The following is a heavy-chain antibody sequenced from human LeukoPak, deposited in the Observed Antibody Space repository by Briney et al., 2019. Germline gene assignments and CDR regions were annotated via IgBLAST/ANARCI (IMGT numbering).Heavy chain of an antibody. J-gene: IGHJ3*02. V-gene: IGHV3-20*04. Sequence: PGGSLRLSCAASGFTFDDYGMSWVRQAPGKGLEWVSGINWNGGSTGYADSVKGRFTISRDNAKNSLYLQMNSLRAEDTALYYCARAKYQLLTPTGAFDIWGQGTMVTVSS. D-gene: IGHD2-2*01. CDR2: INWNGGST. CDR3: ARAKYQLLTPTGAFDI. CDR1: GFTFDDYG.